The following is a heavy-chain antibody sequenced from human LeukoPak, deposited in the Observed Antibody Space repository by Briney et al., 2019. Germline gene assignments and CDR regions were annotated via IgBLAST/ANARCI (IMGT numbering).Heavy chain of an antibody. V-gene: IGHV3-53*01. Sequence: GGSLRLSCAVSGLIVRKTYMTWVRQAPGKGLECVSVFYSGGTTHYADSVQGRFTVSADYSKNTLYLDMNNLRAEDTAVYYCAKVSFGAASEWFDPWGQGTLVSVSS. CDR1: GLIVRKTY. CDR2: FYSGGTT. J-gene: IGHJ5*02. CDR3: AKVSFGAASEWFDP. D-gene: IGHD3-3*01.